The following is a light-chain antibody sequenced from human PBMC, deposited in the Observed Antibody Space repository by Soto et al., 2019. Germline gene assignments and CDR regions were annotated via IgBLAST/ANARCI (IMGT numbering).Light chain of an antibody. Sequence: DIQMTQSPSTLSASVGDRVTITCRASQSISSWLAWYQQKPGKAPKLLIYKASILESGVPSRFSGSGSGTEFTLTISSLQPDDFASYYCQQYNSYSPEGTFGQGTKVEIK. CDR1: QSISSW. J-gene: IGKJ1*01. CDR3: QQYNSYSPEGT. V-gene: IGKV1-5*03. CDR2: KAS.